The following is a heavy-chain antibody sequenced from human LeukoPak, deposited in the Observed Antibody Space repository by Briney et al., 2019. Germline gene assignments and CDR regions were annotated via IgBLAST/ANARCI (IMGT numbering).Heavy chain of an antibody. D-gene: IGHD5/OR15-5a*01. J-gene: IGHJ4*02. Sequence: GGSLRLSCAASGFTFRSYGMHWVRQAPGKGLEWVAFIRYEGNNKFYADSVKGRFTISRDNSKNTVYLQMNSLRGDDTSIYYCAKVIVSVSANGAFDYWGQGTLVTVSS. CDR2: IRYEGNNK. CDR3: AKVIVSVSANGAFDY. CDR1: GFTFRSYG. V-gene: IGHV3-30*02.